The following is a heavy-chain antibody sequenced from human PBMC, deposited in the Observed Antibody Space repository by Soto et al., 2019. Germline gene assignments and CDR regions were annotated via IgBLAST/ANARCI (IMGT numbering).Heavy chain of an antibody. J-gene: IGHJ1*01. CDR2: IIPIFGTA. Sequence: QVQLVQSGAEVKKPGSSVKVSCKASGGTFSSYAISWVRQAPGQGLEWMGGIIPIFGTANYAQKFQGRVTITGDRSTSTAYMERSTLRSDDTAVYYCATCRIAARSYSQHWGQGTLVTFSS. CDR3: ATCRIAARSYSQH. CDR1: GGTFSSYA. D-gene: IGHD6-6*01. V-gene: IGHV1-69*14.